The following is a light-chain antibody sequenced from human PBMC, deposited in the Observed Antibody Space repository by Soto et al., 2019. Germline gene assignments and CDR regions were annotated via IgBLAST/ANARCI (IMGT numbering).Light chain of an antibody. CDR3: QQSGSSLCT. J-gene: IGKJ2*02. CDR1: QSVSSTY. CDR2: GAS. V-gene: IGKV3-20*01. Sequence: EIVLTQSPGTLSLSPGERATLSCRASQSVSSTYLAWYQQKPGQAPRILIYGASSRATGIPDRLSGSGSGTDFTLTISRLEPEDFAVYYCQQSGSSLCTFGQGTKLEIK.